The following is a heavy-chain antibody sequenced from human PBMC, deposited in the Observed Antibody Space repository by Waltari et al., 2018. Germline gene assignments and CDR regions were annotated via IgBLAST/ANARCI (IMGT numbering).Heavy chain of an antibody. Sequence: VQLVQSGAEVKKPGSSVTVSCKASGGTFSSYAISWVRQAPGQGLEWMGRIIPIFGTANYAQKFQGRVTITADKSTSTAYMELSSLRSEDTAVYYCARDLKRGIAVAGSPDYWGQGTLVTVSS. D-gene: IGHD6-19*01. CDR3: ARDLKRGIAVAGSPDY. J-gene: IGHJ4*02. CDR2: IIPIFGTA. CDR1: GGTFSSYA. V-gene: IGHV1-69*08.